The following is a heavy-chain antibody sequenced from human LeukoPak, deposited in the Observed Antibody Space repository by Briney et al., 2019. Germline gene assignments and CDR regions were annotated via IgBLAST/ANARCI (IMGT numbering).Heavy chain of an antibody. CDR2: INPNSGGT. V-gene: IGHV1-2*04. D-gene: IGHD6-19*01. CDR3: ARSQWLASYYYYGMDV. J-gene: IGHJ6*02. CDR1: GYTFTGYY. Sequence: VASVKVSCKASGYTFTGYYMHWVRQAPGQGLEWMGWINPNSGGTNYAQKFQGWVTMTRDTSISTAYMELSRLRSDDTAVYYCARSQWLASYYYYGMDVWGQGTTVTVSS.